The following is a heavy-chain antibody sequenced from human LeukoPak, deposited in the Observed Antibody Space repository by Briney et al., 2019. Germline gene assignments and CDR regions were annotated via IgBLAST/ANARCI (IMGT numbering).Heavy chain of an antibody. CDR1: GFTFSSYE. D-gene: IGHD3-16*02. CDR2: VSGRDTST. CDR3: ARENQDYVWGSYRSSLDY. Sequence: PGGSLRLSCAASGFTFSSYEMNWVRQAPGKGLEWVSAVSGRDTSTYYADSVKGRFTISRDNSKNTLYLQMNSLRAEDTAVYYCARENQDYVWGSYRSSLDYWGQGTLVTVSS. V-gene: IGHV3-NL1*01. J-gene: IGHJ4*02.